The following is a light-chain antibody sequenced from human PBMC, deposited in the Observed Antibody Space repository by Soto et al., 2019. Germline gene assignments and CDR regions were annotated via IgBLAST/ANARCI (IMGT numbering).Light chain of an antibody. CDR2: GAS. V-gene: IGKV3-15*01. Sequence: EIVVTQSPATLSVSPGERATLSCRASQSVSSNLAWYQQKPGQAPRLLIYGASTRATGIPARFSGSGSGTEFTLTISSLQSEDFAVYYCQRYNNWPRTVGQGTKVDIK. CDR1: QSVSSN. CDR3: QRYNNWPRT. J-gene: IGKJ1*01.